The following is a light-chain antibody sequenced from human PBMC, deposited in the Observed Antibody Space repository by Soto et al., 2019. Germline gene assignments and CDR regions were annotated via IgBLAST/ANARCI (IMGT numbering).Light chain of an antibody. V-gene: IGLV4-60*02. Sequence: QPVLTQSSSASASLGSSVKLTCTLSSGHSTYIIAWHQQQPGKAPRYLMKLEGSGSYNKGSGIPDRFSGSSSGADRYLTISXXQFEDEADYYCETWDTNVVVFGGGTKLTV. J-gene: IGLJ2*01. CDR2: LEGSGSY. CDR3: ETWDTNVVV. CDR1: SGHSTYI.